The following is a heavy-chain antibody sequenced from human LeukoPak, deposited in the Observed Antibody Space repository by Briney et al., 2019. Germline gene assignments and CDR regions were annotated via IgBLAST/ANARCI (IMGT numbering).Heavy chain of an antibody. V-gene: IGHV3-23*01. Sequence: GGSLRLSCAASGFTFSSYAMSWVRQAPGKGLEWVSAICCSGGRTYYADSVKGRFTISRDNSANTVYLQMNSLRAEDTAVYYSTTDETTVVAMSCPFCGCWGQGALVTVSS. J-gene: IGHJ4*02. CDR3: TTDETTVVAMSCPFCGC. D-gene: IGHD4-23*01. CDR1: GFTFSSYA. CDR2: ICCSGGRT.